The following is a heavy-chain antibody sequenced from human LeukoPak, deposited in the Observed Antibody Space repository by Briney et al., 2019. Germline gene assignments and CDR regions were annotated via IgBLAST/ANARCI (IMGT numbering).Heavy chain of an antibody. V-gene: IGHV3-48*01. CDR1: GFTFISYS. D-gene: IGHD3-10*01. Sequence: PGGSLRLSCAASGFTFISYSMNWVRQAPGKGLEWVSYISSSSSTIYYADSVKGRFTISRDNAMNSLYLQMNSLRAEDTAVYYCARDGHYSGDYWGQGTLVTVSS. CDR2: ISSSSSTI. CDR3: ARDGHYSGDY. J-gene: IGHJ4*02.